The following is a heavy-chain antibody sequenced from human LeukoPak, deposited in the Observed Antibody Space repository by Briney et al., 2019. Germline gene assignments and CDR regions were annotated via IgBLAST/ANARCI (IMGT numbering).Heavy chain of an antibody. V-gene: IGHV3-30*02. CDR1: GFIFSDYG. CDR3: AKHYYGSGSQKYYFDY. D-gene: IGHD3-10*01. Sequence: GGSLRLSCAASGFIFSDYGMHWVRQAPGKGLEWVTLVRNDGSDKYCADSVKGRFTTPRDNTKNTLYLQMDSLRPEDTAVYYCAKHYYGSGSQKYYFDYWGQGTLVTVSS. CDR2: VRNDGSDK. J-gene: IGHJ4*02.